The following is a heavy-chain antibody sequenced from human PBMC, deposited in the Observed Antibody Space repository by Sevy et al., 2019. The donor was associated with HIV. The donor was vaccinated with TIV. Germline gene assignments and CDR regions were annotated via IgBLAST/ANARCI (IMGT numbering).Heavy chain of an antibody. CDR1: GGTFSSYA. D-gene: IGHD3-10*01. CDR2: IIPIFGTA. Sequence: ASVKVSCKASGGTFSSYAISWVRQAPGQGLEWMGGIIPIFGTANYAQKFQGRVTITADESTSTAYMELSSLRSEDTAVYYCARDRNTMVQGVIISRGYFDYWGQGTLVTVSS. CDR3: ARDRNTMVQGVIISRGYFDY. V-gene: IGHV1-69*13. J-gene: IGHJ4*02.